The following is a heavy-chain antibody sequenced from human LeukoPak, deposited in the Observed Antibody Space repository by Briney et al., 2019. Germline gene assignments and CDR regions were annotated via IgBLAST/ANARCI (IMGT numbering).Heavy chain of an antibody. D-gene: IGHD6-13*01. CDR2: IWYDGSNQ. Sequence: QPGRSLRLSCAASGFIFSSYGMHWVRQAPGKGLEWVAVIWYDGSNQYYADSVKGRFTISRDNSKNTLHLQMNSLRAEDTAVYYCARKCSSTWYADYWGQGTLITVTS. CDR3: ARKCSSTWYADY. J-gene: IGHJ4*02. CDR1: GFIFSSYG. V-gene: IGHV3-33*01.